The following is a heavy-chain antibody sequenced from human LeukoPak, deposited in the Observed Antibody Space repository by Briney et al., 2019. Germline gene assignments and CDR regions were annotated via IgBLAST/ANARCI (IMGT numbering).Heavy chain of an antibody. CDR3: ARVEVTIFGVMRDY. J-gene: IGHJ4*02. D-gene: IGHD3-3*01. Sequence: ETLSLTCAVYGGSFSGYYWSWIRQPPGKGLEWIGEINHSGSTNYNPSLKSRVTISVDTSKNQFSLKLSSVTAADTAVYYCARVEVTIFGVMRDYWGQGTLVTVSS. CDR1: GGSFSGYY. V-gene: IGHV4-34*01. CDR2: INHSGST.